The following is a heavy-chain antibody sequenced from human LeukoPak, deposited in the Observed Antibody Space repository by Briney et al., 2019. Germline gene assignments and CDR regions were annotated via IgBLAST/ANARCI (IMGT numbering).Heavy chain of an antibody. V-gene: IGHV1-2*06. CDR1: GYTFTGYY. CDR2: INPNSGGT. J-gene: IGHJ4*02. Sequence: ASVKVSCKASGYTFTGYYMHWVRQAPGQGLEWMGRINPNSGGTNYAQKFQGRVTMTRDTSISTAYMELSRLRSDDTAVYYCATTRIVVVPAALLDYFDYWGQGALVTVSS. D-gene: IGHD2-2*01. CDR3: ATTRIVVVPAALLDYFDY.